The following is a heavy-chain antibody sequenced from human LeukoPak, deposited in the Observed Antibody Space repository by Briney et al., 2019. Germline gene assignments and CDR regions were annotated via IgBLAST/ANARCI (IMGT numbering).Heavy chain of an antibody. J-gene: IGHJ6*03. CDR2: IYYSGST. Sequence: SETLSLTCTVSGGSISSSSYYWGWIRQPPGKGLEWIGSIYYSGSTYYNPSLKSRVTISVDTSKNQFSLKLSSVTAADTAVYYCARLMTGYSSSWSFDYYYYYMDVWGKGTTVTISS. V-gene: IGHV4-39*01. CDR3: ARLMTGYSSSWSFDYYYYYMDV. CDR1: GGSISSSSYY. D-gene: IGHD6-13*01.